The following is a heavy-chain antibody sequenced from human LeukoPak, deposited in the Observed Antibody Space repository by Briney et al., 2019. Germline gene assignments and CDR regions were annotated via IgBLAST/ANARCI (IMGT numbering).Heavy chain of an antibody. CDR2: IYTSGST. CDR3: ASGGGYDSSGYYPLPFGY. J-gene: IGHJ4*02. D-gene: IGHD3-22*01. CDR1: GGSISSGSYY. Sequence: PSQTLSLTCTVSGGSISSGSYYWSWIRQPAGKGLEWIGRIYTSGSTNYNPSLKSRVTISVDTSKNQFSLKLSSVTAADTAVYYCASGGGYDSSGYYPLPFGYWGQGTLVTVSS. V-gene: IGHV4-61*02.